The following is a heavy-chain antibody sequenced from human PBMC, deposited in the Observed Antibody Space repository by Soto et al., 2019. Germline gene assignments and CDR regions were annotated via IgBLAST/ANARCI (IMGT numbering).Heavy chain of an antibody. D-gene: IGHD6-13*01. CDR1: GFTFSSYG. J-gene: IGHJ6*02. CDR2: IWYDGSNK. CDR3: AREIAAAADGDAPYYYYYGMDV. V-gene: IGHV3-33*01. Sequence: GGSLRLSCAASGFTFSSYGMHWVRQAPGKGLEWVAVIWYDGSNKYYADSVKGRFTISRDNSKNTLYLQMNSLRAEDTAVYYCAREIAAAADGDAPYYYYYGMDVWGQGTTVTVSS.